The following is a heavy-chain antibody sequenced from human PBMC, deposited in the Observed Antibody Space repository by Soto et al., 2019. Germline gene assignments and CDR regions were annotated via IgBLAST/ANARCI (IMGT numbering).Heavy chain of an antibody. Sequence: EASVKVSCKASGYTFTSYAMHWVRQAPGQRLEWMGWINAGNGNTKYSQRFQGRVTITRDTSASTAYMELSSLRSEDTAVYYCARVEGVLRYFDWLLSNNGAFDYWGQGTLVTVSS. CDR1: GYTFTSYA. D-gene: IGHD3-9*01. CDR3: ARVEGVLRYFDWLLSNNGAFDY. CDR2: INAGNGNT. V-gene: IGHV1-3*01. J-gene: IGHJ4*02.